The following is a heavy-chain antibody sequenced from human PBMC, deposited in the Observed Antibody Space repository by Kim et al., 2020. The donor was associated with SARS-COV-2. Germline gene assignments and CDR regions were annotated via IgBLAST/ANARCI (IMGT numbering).Heavy chain of an antibody. V-gene: IGHV3-23*01. Sequence: ADSVKGRFTISRDNSKNTLYLQMNSLRAEDTAVYYCAKLRWLQFQWWFDPWGQGTLVTVSS. D-gene: IGHD5-12*01. CDR3: AKLRWLQFQWWFDP. J-gene: IGHJ5*02.